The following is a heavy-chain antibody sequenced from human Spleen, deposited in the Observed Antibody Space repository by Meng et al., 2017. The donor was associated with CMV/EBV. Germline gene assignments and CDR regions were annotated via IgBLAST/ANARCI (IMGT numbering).Heavy chain of an antibody. Sequence: ETLSLTCAASGFTFDDYGMSWVRQAPGKGLEWVSGINWNGGSTGYADSVKGRFTISRDNAKNSLYLQMNSLRAEDTALYYCASNYCSSTSCYSPWGQGTLVTVSS. J-gene: IGHJ5*02. CDR3: ASNYCSSTSCYSP. D-gene: IGHD2-2*02. CDR2: INWNGGST. CDR1: GFTFDDYG. V-gene: IGHV3-20*04.